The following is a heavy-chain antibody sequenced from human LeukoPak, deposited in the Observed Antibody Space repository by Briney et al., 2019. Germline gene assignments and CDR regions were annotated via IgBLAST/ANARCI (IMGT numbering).Heavy chain of an antibody. V-gene: IGHV1-69*05. J-gene: IGHJ3*02. CDR2: IIPIFGTA. CDR1: GGTFSSYA. CDR3: ARNRYYYDTSGYDAFDI. Sequence: SVKVSCKASGGTFSSYAISWVRQAPGQGLEWMGGIIPIFGTANYAQKFQGRVTITTDESTSTAYMELSSLRSEDTAVYYCARNRYYYDTSGYDAFDIWGQGTMVTVSS. D-gene: IGHD3-22*01.